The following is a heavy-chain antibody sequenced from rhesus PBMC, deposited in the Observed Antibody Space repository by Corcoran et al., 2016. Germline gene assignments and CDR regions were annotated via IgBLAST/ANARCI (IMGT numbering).Heavy chain of an antibody. V-gene: IGHV4-160*01. CDR2: IRSGGST. D-gene: IGHD6-31*01. Sequence: QVQLQQWGEGLVKPSETLSLTCAVYGGSIRSNYWSWIRQPPGKGLAWIGRIRSGGSTNYNPSLKSRVTISIDTSKNQFSLKLSSVTAADTAVYYCARGGGVRQRLVHPIFDFWGQGLRFTVSS. CDR1: GGSIRSNY. CDR3: ARGGGVRQRLVHPIFDF. J-gene: IGHJ3*01.